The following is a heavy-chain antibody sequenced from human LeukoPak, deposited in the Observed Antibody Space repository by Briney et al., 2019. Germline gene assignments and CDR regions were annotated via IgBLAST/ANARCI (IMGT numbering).Heavy chain of an antibody. CDR2: IYHSGST. Sequence: SETLSLTCAVSGYSLSSNHYWGWIRQPPGKGLEWIGSIYHSGSTYYKPSLKSRATISIDTSKNQFSLKLNSVPAADTAVYYCARQGYSYALLDYWGQGTLVTVSS. D-gene: IGHD5-24*01. CDR3: ARQGYSYALLDY. V-gene: IGHV4-38-2*01. CDR1: GYSLSSNHY. J-gene: IGHJ4*02.